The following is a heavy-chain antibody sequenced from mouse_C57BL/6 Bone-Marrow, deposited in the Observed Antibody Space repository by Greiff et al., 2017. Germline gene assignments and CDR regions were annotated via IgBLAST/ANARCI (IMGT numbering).Heavy chain of an antibody. Sequence: EVQRVESGGGLVQPGESLKLSCESNEYEFPSHDMSWVRKTPEKRLELVAAINSDGGSTYYPDTMERRFIISRDNTKKTLYLQMRSVMTEDTAVYYCARRRVTRYYYAMDYWGQGTSVTVSS. CDR2: INSDGGST. D-gene: IGHD2-5*01. CDR3: ARRRVTRYYYAMDY. V-gene: IGHV5-2*01. J-gene: IGHJ4*01. CDR1: EYEFPSHD.